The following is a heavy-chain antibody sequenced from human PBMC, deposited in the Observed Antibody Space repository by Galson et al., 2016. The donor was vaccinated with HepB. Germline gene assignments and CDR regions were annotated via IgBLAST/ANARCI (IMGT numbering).Heavy chain of an antibody. J-gene: IGHJ4*02. CDR2: ISGTGQTT. CDR3: AKSNSTGWYKVFDS. CDR1: GFTFTTHT. Sequence: SLRLSCAASGFTFTTHTMNWVRQAPGKGLEWVSGISGTGQTTYFADSVKGRFTVSRDNSENTVSLHMNSPRAEDTAIYYCAKSNSTGWYKVFDSWGQGNLVTVSS. V-gene: IGHV3-23*01. D-gene: IGHD6-19*01.